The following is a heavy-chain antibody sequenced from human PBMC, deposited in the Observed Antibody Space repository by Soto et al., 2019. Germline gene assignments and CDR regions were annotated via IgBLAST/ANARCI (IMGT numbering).Heavy chain of an antibody. CDR3: ARGERIEAAGTYIMDYYYYYGMDV. J-gene: IGHJ6*02. D-gene: IGHD6-13*01. Sequence: SETLSLTFTVSGGSVSSGSYYWSWIRQPPGNGLEWIGYIYYSGSTNYNPSLKSRVTISVDTSKNRFSLKLSSVTAADTAVYYCARGERIEAAGTYIMDYYYYYGMDVWGQGTTVTVSS. CDR2: IYYSGST. CDR1: GGSVSSGSYY. V-gene: IGHV4-61*01.